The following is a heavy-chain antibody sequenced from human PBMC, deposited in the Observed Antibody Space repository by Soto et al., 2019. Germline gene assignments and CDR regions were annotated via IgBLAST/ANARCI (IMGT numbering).Heavy chain of an antibody. Sequence: GGSLRLSCAASGFTFSSYAMHWVRQAPGKGLEWVAVISYDGSNKYYADSVKGRFTISGDNSKNTLYLQMNSLRAEDTAVYYCAREQLTARTIAMVALVDYYGMDVWGQGTTVTVSS. CDR3: AREQLTARTIAMVALVDYYGMDV. D-gene: IGHD5-18*01. V-gene: IGHV3-30-3*01. J-gene: IGHJ6*02. CDR2: ISYDGSNK. CDR1: GFTFSSYA.